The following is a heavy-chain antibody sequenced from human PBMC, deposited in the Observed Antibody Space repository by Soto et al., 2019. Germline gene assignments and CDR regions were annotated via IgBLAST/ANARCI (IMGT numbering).Heavy chain of an antibody. Sequence: QVQLQQWGAGLLKPSETLSLTCAVYGGCFSPYFWSWIRQPPGKGLEWIGEINHSGGTNYNPSLPRRATLSVDTSKTQVSMKLTSVTAADTAVYYCARLASGWQYYYFDFWGRGTPVTVSS. V-gene: IGHV4-34*01. CDR2: INHSGGT. CDR3: ARLASGWQYYYFDF. J-gene: IGHJ2*01. D-gene: IGHD6-19*01. CDR1: GGCFSPYF.